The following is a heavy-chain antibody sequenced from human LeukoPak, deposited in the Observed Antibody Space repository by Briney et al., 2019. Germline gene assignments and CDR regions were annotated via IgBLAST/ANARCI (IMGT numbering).Heavy chain of an antibody. D-gene: IGHD3-10*01. CDR1: GGSVSSTTYY. CDR3: ARYVVYGSGKYYFDY. CDR2: INYSGST. J-gene: IGHJ4*02. Sequence: PSETLSLTRTVSGGSVSSTTYYWSWIRQPPGKGLERIASINYSGSTYYNPSLKSRVTISVDTSENQFSLKLSSVTAADTAVYYCARYVVYGSGKYYFDYWGQGTLVTVSS. V-gene: IGHV4-39*01.